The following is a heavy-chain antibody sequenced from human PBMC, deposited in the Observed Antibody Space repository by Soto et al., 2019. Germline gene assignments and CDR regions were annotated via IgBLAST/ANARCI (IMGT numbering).Heavy chain of an antibody. J-gene: IGHJ3*02. D-gene: IGHD5-12*01. V-gene: IGHV3-30-3*01. Sequence: QVQLVESGGGVVQPGRSLRLSCAASGFTFSSYAMHWVRQAPGKGLEWVAVISYDGSNKYYADSVKGRFTISRDNYKNTLYLQMNSLRAEDTAVYYCARVGYGEAFDIWGQGTMVTVSS. CDR1: GFTFSSYA. CDR3: ARVGYGEAFDI. CDR2: ISYDGSNK.